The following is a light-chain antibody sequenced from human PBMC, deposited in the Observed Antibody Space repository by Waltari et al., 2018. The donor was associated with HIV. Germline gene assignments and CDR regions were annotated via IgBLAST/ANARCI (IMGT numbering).Light chain of an antibody. CDR1: SPNIGSNY. J-gene: IGLJ3*02. CDR2: RNN. CDR3: AAWDDSLSGRV. Sequence: QSVLTQPPSASGTPGQRVTISCSGSSPNIGSNYVYWYQQLPGTTPTLPIYRNNQRPSGVPDRFSGSKSGTSASLAISGLRSEDEADYYCAAWDDSLSGRVFGGGTKLTVL. V-gene: IGLV1-47*01.